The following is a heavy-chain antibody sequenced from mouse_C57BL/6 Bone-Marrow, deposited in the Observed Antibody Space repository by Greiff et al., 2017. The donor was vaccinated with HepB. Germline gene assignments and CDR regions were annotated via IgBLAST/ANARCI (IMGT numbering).Heavy chain of an antibody. D-gene: IGHD2-3*01. V-gene: IGHV5-17*01. Sequence: HLVESGGGLVTPCGSLPLSCAASVFTFRDSGMHLVRQAPEKGLEWVAYLSSGRSTIYYADTVKGRFTISRDNAKNTLFLQMTSLRSEDTAMYYCARDDGYYGYFDVWGTGTTVTVSS. J-gene: IGHJ1*03. CDR3: ARDDGYYGYFDV. CDR2: LSSGRSTI. CDR1: VFTFRDSG.